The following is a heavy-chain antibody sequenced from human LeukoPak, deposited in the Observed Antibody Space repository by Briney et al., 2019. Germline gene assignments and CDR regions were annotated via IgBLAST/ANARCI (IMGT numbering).Heavy chain of an antibody. CDR1: GYTFTSYD. D-gene: IGHD7-27*01. CDR2: MNPNSGNT. V-gene: IGHV1-8*01. CDR3: ATDHAKSQLGLDYYYYYGMDV. J-gene: IGHJ6*02. Sequence: ASVKVSCKASGYTFTSYDINWVRQATGQGLEWMGWMNPNSGNTGYAQKFQGRVTMTEDTSTDTAYMELSSLRSEDTAVYYCATDHAKSQLGLDYYYYYGMDVWGQGTTVTVSS.